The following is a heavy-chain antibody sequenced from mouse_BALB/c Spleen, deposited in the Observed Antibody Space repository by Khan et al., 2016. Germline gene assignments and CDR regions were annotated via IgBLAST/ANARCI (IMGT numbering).Heavy chain of an antibody. Sequence: VQLQESGPGLVAPSQSLSITCTVSGFSLTDYGVSWIRQPPGKGLEWLGVIWGGGSTYYNSALKSRLRIRKDNSTSQVFLKMNSLPTDDPAMYDCVKDLGDDDDGTWFADWGKGSLVTVSA. J-gene: IGHJ3*01. CDR3: VKDLGDDDDGTWFAD. D-gene: IGHD2-4*01. CDR2: IWGGGST. V-gene: IGHV2-6-5*01. CDR1: GFSLTDYG.